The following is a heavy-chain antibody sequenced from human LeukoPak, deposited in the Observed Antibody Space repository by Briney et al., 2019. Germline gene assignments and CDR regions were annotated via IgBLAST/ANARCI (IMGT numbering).Heavy chain of an antibody. CDR1: GFTVSSNY. V-gene: IGHV3-66*01. CDR2: IYSGGST. Sequence: GGSLRLSCAASGFTVSSNYMSWVRQAPGKGREGVSVIYSGGSTYYADSVKGRFTISRDNSKNTLYLQMNSLRAEDTAVYYCASASLGYCSGGSCYGQAWGDAFDIWGQGTMVTVSS. D-gene: IGHD2-15*01. CDR3: ASASLGYCSGGSCYGQAWGDAFDI. J-gene: IGHJ3*02.